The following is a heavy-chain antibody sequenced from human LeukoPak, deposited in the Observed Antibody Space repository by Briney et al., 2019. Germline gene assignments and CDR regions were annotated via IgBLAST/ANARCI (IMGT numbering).Heavy chain of an antibody. CDR2: ISAYNGNT. D-gene: IGHD1-26*01. V-gene: IGHV1-18*01. J-gene: IGHJ4*02. CDR1: GYTFTSYG. CDR3: ATGVRGAAYQFDY. Sequence: ASVKVSCKASGYTFTSYGISWVRQAPGQGLEWMGWISAYNGNTNYAQKLQGRVTMTEDTSTDTAYMELSSLRSEDTAVYYCATGVRGAAYQFDYWGQGTLVTVSS.